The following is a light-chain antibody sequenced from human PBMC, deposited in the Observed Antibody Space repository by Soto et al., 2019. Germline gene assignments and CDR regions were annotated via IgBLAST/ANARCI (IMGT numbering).Light chain of an antibody. J-gene: IGKJ4*01. Sequence: EIVMTQCPATVSVSPGETATLSCRASQSVSYNLAWYQQKPGQGPRLLIYGAFTRATGIPARFSGSGSGTDFTLTISSLQSEDFAVYYCQQYKNWPPLTFGGGTKVEIK. V-gene: IGKV3-15*01. CDR3: QQYKNWPPLT. CDR2: GAF. CDR1: QSVSYN.